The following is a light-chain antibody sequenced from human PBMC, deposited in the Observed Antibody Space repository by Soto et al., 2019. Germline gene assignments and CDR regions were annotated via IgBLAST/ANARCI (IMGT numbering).Light chain of an antibody. CDR3: QQSYSTLWP. CDR1: QSISSY. Sequence: DIQMTQSPSSLSASVGDRVTITCRASQSISSYLNWYQQKPGKAPKLLIYAASSLQSGVPSRFSGSGSGTDFTLTISSLQPADFATYYCQQSYSTLWPFGQGTKVVIK. CDR2: AAS. V-gene: IGKV1-39*01. J-gene: IGKJ1*01.